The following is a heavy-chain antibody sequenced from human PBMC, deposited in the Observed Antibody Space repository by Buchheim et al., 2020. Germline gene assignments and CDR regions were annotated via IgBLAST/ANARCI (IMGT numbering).Heavy chain of an antibody. CDR3: ARVYCSSTSCYLRYYYGMDV. CDR2: INHRGST. Sequence: QVQLQQWGAGLLKPSETLSLTCAVYGGSFSGYYWSWIRQPPGKGLEWIGEINHRGSTNYNPSLKSRVTISVDTSKNQFSLKLSSVTAADTAVYYCARVYCSSTSCYLRYYYGMDVWGQGTT. J-gene: IGHJ6*02. CDR1: GGSFSGYY. V-gene: IGHV4-34*01. D-gene: IGHD2-2*01.